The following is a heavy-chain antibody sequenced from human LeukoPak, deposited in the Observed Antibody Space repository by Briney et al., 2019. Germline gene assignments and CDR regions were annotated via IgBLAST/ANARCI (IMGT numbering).Heavy chain of an antibody. V-gene: IGHV3-23*01. CDR2: IRGSDDST. Sequence: GGSLRLSCAASGFTFSSYAMTWVRQAPGKGLEWVSTIRGSDDSTYYADSVKGRFTISRDNSKNTLYLQMNSLRAEDTAIYYCAKDTGPAAGITADYWGQGTLVTVSP. CDR1: GFTFSSYA. D-gene: IGHD6-13*01. CDR3: AKDTGPAAGITADY. J-gene: IGHJ4*02.